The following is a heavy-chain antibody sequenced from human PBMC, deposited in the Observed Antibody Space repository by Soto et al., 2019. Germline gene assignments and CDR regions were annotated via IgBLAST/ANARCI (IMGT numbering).Heavy chain of an antibody. CDR2: ISSGGSNK. Sequence: QVQLVESGGGVVQPGRSLRLSCAASGLTFSRYAMHWVRQAPGKGLEWVAIISSGGSNKYYADSVRGRFTISGDNSNNTLDLQMNSLRAEDTAVCYCARDREGYSGFDYPAYWGQGTLVTVSS. D-gene: IGHD5-12*01. J-gene: IGHJ4*02. CDR1: GLTFSRYA. V-gene: IGHV3-30-3*01. CDR3: ARDREGYSGFDYPAY.